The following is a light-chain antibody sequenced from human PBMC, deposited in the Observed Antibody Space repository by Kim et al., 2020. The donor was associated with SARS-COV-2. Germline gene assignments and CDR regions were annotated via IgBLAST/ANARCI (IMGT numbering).Light chain of an antibody. J-gene: IGKJ2*01. CDR1: QSVSSSY. CDR2: GAS. Sequence: EIVLTQSPGTLSLSPGERATLSCRASQSVSSSYLAWYQQKPGQAPRLLIYGASSRATGIPDRFSGSGSGTDFTLTISRLEPEDFAVYYCQQYGSSPYTVGQGTKLEI. V-gene: IGKV3-20*01. CDR3: QQYGSSPYT.